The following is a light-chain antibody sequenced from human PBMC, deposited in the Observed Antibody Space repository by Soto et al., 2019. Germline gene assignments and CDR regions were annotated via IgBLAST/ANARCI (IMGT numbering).Light chain of an antibody. CDR3: SLYTGGNTYV. CDR2: EVR. V-gene: IGLV2-18*01. J-gene: IGLJ1*01. Sequence: QSVLNQPSPVSWSPGQSVTISCTGNSIDFVGYNLVSWYQQSSGSAPKLLIYEVRNRPSGIPDRFSGSKSGNTASLTISGLQAADEANYLCSLYTGGNTYVFGAGTKVTVL. CDR1: SIDFVGYNL.